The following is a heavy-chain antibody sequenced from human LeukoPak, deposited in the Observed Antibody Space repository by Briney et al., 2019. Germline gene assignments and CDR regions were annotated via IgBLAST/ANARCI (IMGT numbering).Heavy chain of an antibody. Sequence: SVKVSCKASGGTFSSYAISWARQAPGQGLEWMGGIIPIFGTANYAQKFQGRVTITADESTSTAYMELSSLRSEDTAVYYCARGREQLVYYFDYWGQGTLVTVSS. V-gene: IGHV1-69*13. D-gene: IGHD6-6*01. CDR2: IIPIFGTA. J-gene: IGHJ4*02. CDR3: ARGREQLVYYFDY. CDR1: GGTFSSYA.